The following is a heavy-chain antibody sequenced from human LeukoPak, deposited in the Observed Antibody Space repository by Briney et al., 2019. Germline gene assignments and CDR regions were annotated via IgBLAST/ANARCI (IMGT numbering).Heavy chain of an antibody. Sequence: PGRSLRLSCTASGFTFTNYSMNWVRQSPGRRLEWVAVISSDGSDKYYADSVKGRFTISRDNAENSLCLQMNSLGPEDTAVYYCARDPYSGNYGNYYYYYMDVWGKGTTVTISS. CDR1: GFTFTNYS. V-gene: IGHV3-30*04. J-gene: IGHJ6*03. CDR3: ARDPYSGNYGNYYYYYMDV. D-gene: IGHD1-26*01. CDR2: ISSDGSDK.